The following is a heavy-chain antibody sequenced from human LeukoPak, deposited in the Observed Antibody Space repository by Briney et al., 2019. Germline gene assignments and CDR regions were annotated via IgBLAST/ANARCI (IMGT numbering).Heavy chain of an antibody. J-gene: IGHJ4*02. V-gene: IGHV4-59*01. D-gene: IGHD3-22*01. CDR1: GGSISSYY. Sequence: PSETLSLTCTVSGGSISSYYWSWIRQPPGKGLEWIGYIYYSGSTNYNPSLKSRVTISVDTSKNQFSLKLSSVTAADTAVYYCARVAFYDSSGYYLDYWGQGTLVTVSS. CDR3: ARVAFYDSSGYYLDY. CDR2: IYYSGST.